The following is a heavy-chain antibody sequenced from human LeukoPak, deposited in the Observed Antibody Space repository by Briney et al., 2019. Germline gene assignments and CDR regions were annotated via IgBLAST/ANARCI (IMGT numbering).Heavy chain of an antibody. Sequence: GGSLRLSCEGSRFSINGYAMSWVRQAPGKGLEWVAVTGGSDDNTHYADSVKGRFSISRDTSENRLFLQMNSLRPDDSALYYCTKDLMTGFSSGWYLAYWGQGTLVTVSS. D-gene: IGHD6-25*01. V-gene: IGHV3-23*01. CDR2: TGGSDDNT. J-gene: IGHJ4*02. CDR1: RFSINGYA. CDR3: TKDLMTGFSSGWYLAY.